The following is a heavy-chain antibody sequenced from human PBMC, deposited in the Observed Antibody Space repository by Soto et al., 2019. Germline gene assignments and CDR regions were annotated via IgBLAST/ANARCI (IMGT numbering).Heavy chain of an antibody. V-gene: IGHV1-69*08. J-gene: IGHJ4*02. CDR2: IIPILGIA. CDR3: ARELGRRGTPDY. CDR1: GGTFSSYT. Sequence: QVQLVQSGAEVKKPGSSVKVSCKASGGTFSSYTISWVRQAPGQGLEWMGRIIPILGIANYAQKFQGRVTITADKSTSTAYMELSSLTSEDTAVYYCARELGRRGTPDYWGQGTLVTVSS. D-gene: IGHD1-1*01.